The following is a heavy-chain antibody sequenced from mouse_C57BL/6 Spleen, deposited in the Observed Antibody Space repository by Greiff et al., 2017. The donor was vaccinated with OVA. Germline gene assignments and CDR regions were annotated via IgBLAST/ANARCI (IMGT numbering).Heavy chain of an antibody. J-gene: IGHJ2*01. CDR2: ISSGSSTI. CDR3: AIQNYYGSSYDY. Sequence: EVMLVESGGGLVKPGGSLKLSCAASGFTFSDYGMHWVRQAPEKGLEWVAYISSGSSTIYYADTVKGRFTISRDNAKNTLFLQMTSLRSEDTAMYDCAIQNYYGSSYDYWGQGTTLTVSS. V-gene: IGHV5-17*01. D-gene: IGHD1-1*01. CDR1: GFTFSDYG.